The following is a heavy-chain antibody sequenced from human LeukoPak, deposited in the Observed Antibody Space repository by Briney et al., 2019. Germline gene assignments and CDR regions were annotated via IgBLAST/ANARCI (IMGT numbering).Heavy chain of an antibody. CDR3: ARDRHKYNYDSGGYPPY. V-gene: IGHV3-48*01. J-gene: IGHJ4*02. CDR1: GFTFSSYS. D-gene: IGHD3-22*01. CDR2: ISSSSSTI. Sequence: HPGGSLRLSCAASGFTFSSYSMLWVRQAPGKGQEWVSYISSSSSTIYYADSVKGRFTISRDNAKNSLYLQMNTLRAEDTAVYYCARDRHKYNYDSGGYPPYWGQGTLVTVSS.